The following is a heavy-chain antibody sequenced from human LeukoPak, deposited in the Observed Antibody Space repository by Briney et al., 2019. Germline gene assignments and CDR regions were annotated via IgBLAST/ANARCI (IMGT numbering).Heavy chain of an antibody. CDR1: GGTFSSYA. J-gene: IGHJ6*02. D-gene: IGHD3-22*01. CDR3: ARTTYYYDSSDYYYGMDV. V-gene: IGHV1-69*13. Sequence: SVKVSRKASGGTFSSYAISWVRQAPGQGLEWMGGIIPIFGTANYAQKFQGRVTITADESTSTAYMELSSLRSEDTAVYYCARTTYYYDSSDYYYGMDVWGQGTTVTVSS. CDR2: IIPIFGTA.